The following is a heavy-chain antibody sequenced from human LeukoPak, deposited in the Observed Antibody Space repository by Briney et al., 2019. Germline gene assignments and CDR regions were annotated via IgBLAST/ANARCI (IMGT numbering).Heavy chain of an antibody. J-gene: IGHJ4*02. CDR3: AKDLRASYYDILTGCYPQGFDY. CDR2: ISYDGSNK. V-gene: IGHV3-30*18. Sequence: GRSLRLSCAASGFTFSSYGMHWVRQAPGKGLEWVAVISYDGSNKYYADSVKGRFTISRDNSKNTLYLQMNSLRAEDTAVYYCAKDLRASYYDILTGCYPQGFDYWGQGTLVTVSS. D-gene: IGHD3-9*01. CDR1: GFTFSSYG.